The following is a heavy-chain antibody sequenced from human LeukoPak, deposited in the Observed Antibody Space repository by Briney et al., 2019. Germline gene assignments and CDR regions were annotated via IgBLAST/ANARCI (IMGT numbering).Heavy chain of an antibody. D-gene: IGHD6-6*01. CDR2: IYYSGST. J-gene: IGHJ4*02. CDR3: ASHYSSLPLDY. Sequence: SETLSLTCTVSGGSISSSSYYWGWIRQPPGKGLEWIGSIYYSGSTYYNPSLKSRVTISVDTSKNQFSLKLSSVTAADTAVYYCASHYSSLPLDYWGQGTLVTVSS. CDR1: GGSISSSSYY. V-gene: IGHV4-39*01.